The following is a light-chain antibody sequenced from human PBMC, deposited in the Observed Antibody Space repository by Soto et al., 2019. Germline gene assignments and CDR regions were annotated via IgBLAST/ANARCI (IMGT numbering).Light chain of an antibody. CDR3: TAFTSNNTWV. CDR2: EVS. Sequence: SVLTQPASVSASPGQSITISCTGTHSDVGVYYRVSWSQQHPGKPPKLIIFEVSYRPSGVSNRFSGSKSGNTASLTISGLQPEDEADYYGTAFTSNNTWVFGGGTQLTV. V-gene: IGLV2-14*01. J-gene: IGLJ3*02. CDR1: HSDVGVYYR.